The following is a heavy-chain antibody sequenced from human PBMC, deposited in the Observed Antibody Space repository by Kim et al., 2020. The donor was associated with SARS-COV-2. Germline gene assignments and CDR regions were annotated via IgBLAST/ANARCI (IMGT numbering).Heavy chain of an antibody. V-gene: IGHV1-18*01. D-gene: IGHD3-10*01. J-gene: IGHJ4*02. Sequence: ASVKVSCKASGYTFRDYGISWIRQAPGQGLEWMGWISGHRGETNFAQKFQGRVSLARDTSTSTVYMEMTSLRFDDTCVFYCVRDSQNRGKFEYWGQGTLV. CDR1: GYTFRDYG. CDR3: VRDSQNRGKFEY. CDR2: ISGHRGET.